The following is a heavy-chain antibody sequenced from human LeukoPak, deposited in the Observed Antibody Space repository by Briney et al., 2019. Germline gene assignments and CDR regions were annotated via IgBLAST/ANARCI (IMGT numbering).Heavy chain of an antibody. D-gene: IGHD3-22*01. V-gene: IGHV3-74*01. CDR2: INSDGSST. CDR3: ARDFAIVVAYDAFDI. Sequence: GGSLRLSCAASGFTFSSYWMHWVRHAPGKGLVWVSRINSDGSSTSYADSVKGRFTISRDNAKNTLYLQMNSLRAEDTAVYYCARDFAIVVAYDAFDIWGQGTMVTVSS. CDR1: GFTFSSYW. J-gene: IGHJ3*02.